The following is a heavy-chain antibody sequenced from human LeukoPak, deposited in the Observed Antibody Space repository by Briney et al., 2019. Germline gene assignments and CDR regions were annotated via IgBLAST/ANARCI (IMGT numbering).Heavy chain of an antibody. CDR1: GGSFSGYY. Sequence: SETLSLTCAVYGGSFSGYYWSWIRQPPGKGLEWIGEINHSGSTNYNPSLKSRVTISVDTSKNQFSLKLSSVTAADTAVYYCARDMPIDYYDSSAPGAFDIWGQGTMVTVSS. CDR2: INHSGST. V-gene: IGHV4-34*01. J-gene: IGHJ3*02. CDR3: ARDMPIDYYDSSAPGAFDI. D-gene: IGHD3-22*01.